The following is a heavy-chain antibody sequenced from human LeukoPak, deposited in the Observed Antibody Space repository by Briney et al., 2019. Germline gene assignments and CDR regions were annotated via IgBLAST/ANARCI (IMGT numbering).Heavy chain of an antibody. CDR3: ARVGEWYPEIIEGYDSFRDYYGMDV. CDR2: IIPIFGTA. J-gene: IGHJ6*02. Sequence: ASVKVSCKASGGTFSSYAISWVRQAPGQGLEWMGGIIPIFGTANYAQKFQGRVTITADESTSTAYMELSSLRSEDTAVYYCARVGEWYPEIIEGYDSFRDYYGMDVWGQGTTVTVSS. D-gene: IGHD5-12*01. V-gene: IGHV1-69*01. CDR1: GGTFSSYA.